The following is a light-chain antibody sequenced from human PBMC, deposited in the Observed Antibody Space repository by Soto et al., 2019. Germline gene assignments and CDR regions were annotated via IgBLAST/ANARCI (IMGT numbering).Light chain of an antibody. CDR3: AAGDDSLNGYV. CDR1: SSNIGSNT. J-gene: IGLJ1*01. CDR2: SNN. V-gene: IGLV1-44*01. Sequence: QSVLTQPPSASGTPGQRVTISCSGSSSNIGSNTVNWYQQLPGTAPKILIYSNNQRPSGVPDRFSGSKSVTSASLAISGLQSEDEADYYCAAGDDSLNGYVFGTGTKLTVL.